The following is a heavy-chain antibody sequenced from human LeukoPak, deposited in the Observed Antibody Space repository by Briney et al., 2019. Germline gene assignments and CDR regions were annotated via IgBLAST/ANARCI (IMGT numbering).Heavy chain of an antibody. CDR2: MNPNSGNT. D-gene: IGHD2-15*01. Sequence: GASVKVSCKASGYSFTLYAMNWVRQAPGQGLEWMGWMNPNSGNTGYAQKFQGRVTMTRNTSISTAYMELSSLRSEDTAVYYCARRYCSGGSCYGFGYWGQGTLVTVSS. V-gene: IGHV1-8*02. J-gene: IGHJ4*02. CDR1: GYSFTLYA. CDR3: ARRYCSGGSCYGFGY.